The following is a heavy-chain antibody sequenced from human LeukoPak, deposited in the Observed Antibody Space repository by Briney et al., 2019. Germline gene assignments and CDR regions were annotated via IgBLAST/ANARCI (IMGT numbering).Heavy chain of an antibody. Sequence: GGSLRLSCAASGFTFSSYWMHWVRQAPGKGLVWVSRINSDGSTIYYADSVKGRFTISRDNAKNSLYLQMNSLRDEDTAVYYCAREGSDWWDYWGQGTLVTVSS. D-gene: IGHD2-8*02. J-gene: IGHJ4*02. CDR3: AREGSDWWDY. CDR2: INSDGSTI. CDR1: GFTFSSYW. V-gene: IGHV3-74*01.